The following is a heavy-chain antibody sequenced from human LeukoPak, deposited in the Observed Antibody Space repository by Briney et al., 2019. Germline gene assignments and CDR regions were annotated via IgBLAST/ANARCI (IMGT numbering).Heavy chain of an antibody. CDR2: ISRDGSNE. D-gene: IGHD6-13*01. Sequence: QPGGSLRLSCAASGFTFNYYAMHWVRQAPGKGLDWVAVISRDGSNEYYADSVKGRFTISRDNSENTLYLQMNSLRAEDTAVYYCAGGYSSSWYNYYFDYWGQGTLVTVSS. J-gene: IGHJ4*02. V-gene: IGHV3-30-3*01. CDR3: AGGYSSSWYNYYFDY. CDR1: GFTFNYYA.